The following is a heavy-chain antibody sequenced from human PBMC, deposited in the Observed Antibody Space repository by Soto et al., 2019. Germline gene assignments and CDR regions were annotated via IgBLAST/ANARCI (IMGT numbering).Heavy chain of an antibody. Sequence: EVRLLESGGGLVQPGGSLRLSCTVSGFTFGNYAMSWVRQAPGKGLQWVSTIDTSGGNTYYADTVTGLFTISRDNSKKTLYLQLSSLRDDDTAVYYCASDYWGQGPLVTVSS. V-gene: IGHV3-23*05. CDR3: ASDY. J-gene: IGHJ4*02. CDR2: IDTSGGNT. CDR1: GFTFGNYA.